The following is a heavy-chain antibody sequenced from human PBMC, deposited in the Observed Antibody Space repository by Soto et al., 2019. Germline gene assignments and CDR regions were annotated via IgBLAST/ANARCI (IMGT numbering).Heavy chain of an antibody. Sequence: GGSLRLSCAASGFTFSSYAMSWVRQAPGKGLEWVSAISGSGGSTYYADSVKGRFTISRDNSKNTLYLQMNSLRAEDTAVYYCAKDREQSQGSLYYYGSGSYFWGQGTLVTVSS. CDR3: AKDREQSQGSLYYYGSGSYF. J-gene: IGHJ4*02. CDR1: GFTFSSYA. V-gene: IGHV3-23*01. D-gene: IGHD3-10*01. CDR2: ISGSGGST.